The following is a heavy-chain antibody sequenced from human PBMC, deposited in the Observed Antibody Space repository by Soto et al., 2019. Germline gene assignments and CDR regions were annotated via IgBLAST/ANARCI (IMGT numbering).Heavy chain of an antibody. CDR2: IIPIFGTA. D-gene: IGHD1-26*01. V-gene: IGHV1-69*13. J-gene: IGHJ4*02. Sequence: SVKVSWKASGGTFSSYAISWVRQAPGQGLEWMGGIIPIFGTANYAQKFQGRVTITADESTSTAYMELSSLRSEDTAVYYCARAESSGSYSDYWGQGTLVTVSS. CDR1: GGTFSSYA. CDR3: ARAESSGSYSDY.